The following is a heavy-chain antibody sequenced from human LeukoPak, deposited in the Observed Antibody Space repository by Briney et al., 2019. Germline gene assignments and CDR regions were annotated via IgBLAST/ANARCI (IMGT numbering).Heavy chain of an antibody. CDR1: GFTFSDYY. CDR2: ISSSSSTI. D-gene: IGHD3-9*01. CDR3: ARDILTGSQSRFQH. Sequence: GGSLRLSCAASGFTFSDYYMSWIRQAPGKGLEWVSYISSSSSTIYYADSVKGRFTISRDNAKSSLYLQMNSLRAEDTAVYYCARDILTGSQSRFQHWGQGTLVTVSS. V-gene: IGHV3-11*04. J-gene: IGHJ1*01.